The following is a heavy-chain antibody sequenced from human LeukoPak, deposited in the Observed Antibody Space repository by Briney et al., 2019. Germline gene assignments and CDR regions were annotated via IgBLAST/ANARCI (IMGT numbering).Heavy chain of an antibody. CDR2: ISSSSSYI. CDR1: GFTFSSYS. CDR3: ARDLEYYDSSGYYSWYFDL. D-gene: IGHD3-22*01. V-gene: IGHV3-21*01. Sequence: GGSLRLSCAASGFTFSSYSMNWARQAPGKGLEWVSSISSSSSYIYYADSVKGRFTISGDNAKNSLYLQMNSLRAEDTAVYYCARDLEYYDSSGYYSWYFDLWGRGTLVTVSS. J-gene: IGHJ2*01.